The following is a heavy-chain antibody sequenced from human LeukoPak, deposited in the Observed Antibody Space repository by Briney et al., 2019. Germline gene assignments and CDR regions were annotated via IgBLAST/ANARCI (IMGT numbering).Heavy chain of an antibody. Sequence: PGGSLRLSCAASGFTFSTYAIHWVRQAPGKGLEWVALTSYDGSNKYYADSVKGRFTISRDNSKNTLYLQMNSLRTEDTAMYYCAKDMGYTFGHAFDYWGQGTLVTVSS. CDR3: AKDMGYTFGHAFDY. V-gene: IGHV3-30-3*01. J-gene: IGHJ4*02. D-gene: IGHD5-18*01. CDR1: GFTFSTYA. CDR2: TSYDGSNK.